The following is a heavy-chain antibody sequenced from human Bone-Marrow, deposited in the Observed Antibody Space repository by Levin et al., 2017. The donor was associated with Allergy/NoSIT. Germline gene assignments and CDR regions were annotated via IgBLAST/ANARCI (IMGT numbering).Heavy chain of an antibody. Sequence: GASVKVSCQSSGYTDNTYGINWVRQVPGKGLEWMGWITPYNENTHYGQKFQGRLIMTTDTSTNTAYMELTRLRPDDAAVYYCATTPEGYCSATSCNLVYWGQGTLVTVSS. CDR3: ATTPEGYCSATSCNLVY. D-gene: IGHD2-2*01. CDR2: ITPYNENT. J-gene: IGHJ4*02. CDR1: GYTDNTYG. V-gene: IGHV1-18*01.